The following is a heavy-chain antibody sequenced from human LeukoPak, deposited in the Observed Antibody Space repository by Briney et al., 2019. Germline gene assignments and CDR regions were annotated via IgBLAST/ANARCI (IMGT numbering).Heavy chain of an antibody. V-gene: IGHV1-2*06. CDR3: ARLRGYSYGYEEGYYFDY. CDR1: GYTFTGYY. J-gene: IGHJ4*02. Sequence: ASVKVFCKASGYTFTGYYMHWVRQAPGQGLEWMGRINPNSGGTNYAQKFQGRVTMTRDTSISTAYMELSRLRSDDTAVYYCARLRGYSYGYEEGYYFDYWGQGTLVTVSS. D-gene: IGHD5-18*01. CDR2: INPNSGGT.